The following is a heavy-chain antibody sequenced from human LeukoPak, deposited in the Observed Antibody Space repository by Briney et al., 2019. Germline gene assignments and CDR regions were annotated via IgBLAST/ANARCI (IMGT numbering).Heavy chain of an antibody. Sequence: SVKVFCKSSGGSFSSYAISWVRQAVGHLLVCMDRIMSLFGTANLALMLQSGVRTIEDGSTGTAYLALSSTSSEATAVSSCSRDPHSLYSANNWFDPWGQGTLVTVSS. CDR1: GGSFSSYA. CDR2: IMSLFGTA. CDR3: SRDPHSLYSANNWFDP. D-gene: IGHD2-15*01. V-gene: IGHV1-69*19. J-gene: IGHJ5*02.